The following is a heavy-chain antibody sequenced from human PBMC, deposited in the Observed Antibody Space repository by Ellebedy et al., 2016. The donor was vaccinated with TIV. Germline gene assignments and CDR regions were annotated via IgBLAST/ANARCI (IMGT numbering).Heavy chain of an antibody. J-gene: IGHJ4*02. V-gene: IGHV5-51*01. Sequence: KVSCXGSGYSFTSYWIGWVRQMPGKGLEWMGIIYPGDSDTRYSPSFQGHVTISADKSISTAYLQWSSLKASDTAMYYCARHLDCSSTSCYMAVGDYWGQGTLVTVSS. CDR2: IYPGDSDT. CDR1: GYSFTSYW. D-gene: IGHD2-2*02. CDR3: ARHLDCSSTSCYMAVGDY.